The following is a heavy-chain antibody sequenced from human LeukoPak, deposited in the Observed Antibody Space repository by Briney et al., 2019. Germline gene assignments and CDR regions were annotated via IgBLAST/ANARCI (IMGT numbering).Heavy chain of an antibody. D-gene: IGHD6-13*01. V-gene: IGHV3-48*02. J-gene: IGHJ3*02. CDR2: ISSSSGTI. CDR3: ARGKEQQLYAFDI. CDR1: GFTFSSYS. Sequence: GGSLKLSCAASGFTFSSYSMNWVRQAPGKGLEWVSYISSSSGTIYYADSVKGRFTISRDNAKNSLYLQMNSLRDDDTAVYYCARGKEQQLYAFDIWGQGTMVTVSS.